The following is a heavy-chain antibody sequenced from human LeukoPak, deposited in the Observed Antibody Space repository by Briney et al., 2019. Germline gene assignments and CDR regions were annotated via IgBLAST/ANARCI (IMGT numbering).Heavy chain of an antibody. V-gene: IGHV3-66*01. CDR3: ARERYCGDDCYSFAFDI. D-gene: IGHD2-21*02. J-gene: IGHJ3*02. CDR1: GFTVSSKY. Sequence: PGGSLRLSCAASGFTVSSKYMSWVRQAPGKGLEWVSIFYRGGDSTYYVDSVKGRFTMSRDNSKNTLYLQMNNLRAEDTAVYYCARERYCGDDCYSFAFDIWGQGTMVTVSS. CDR2: FYRGGDST.